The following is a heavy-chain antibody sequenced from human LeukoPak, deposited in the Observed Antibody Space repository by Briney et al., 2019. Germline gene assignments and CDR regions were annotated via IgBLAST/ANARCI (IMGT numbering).Heavy chain of an antibody. CDR2: ISYNGSNK. CDR1: GFTFSSYA. J-gene: IGHJ1*01. Sequence: GGSLRLSCAASGFTFSSYAMHWVRQAPGKGLEWVAVISYNGSNKYYADSVKGRFTISRDNSKNTLYLQMNSLRAEDTAVYYCARGVSSGWYVAFQHWGQGTLVTVSS. V-gene: IGHV3-30*04. D-gene: IGHD6-19*01. CDR3: ARGVSSGWYVAFQH.